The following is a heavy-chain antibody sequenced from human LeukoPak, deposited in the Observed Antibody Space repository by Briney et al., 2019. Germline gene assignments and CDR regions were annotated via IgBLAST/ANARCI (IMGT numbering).Heavy chain of an antibody. CDR1: GFTFSNYW. CDR3: ARDSGYCSGGSCYYFDY. Sequence: GGSLRLSCAASGFTFSNYWMSWVRQAPGKGLEWVANIKFDGSDKFYVDSVKGRFTISRDNAKNSLYLQMNSLRAEDTAVYYCARDSGYCSGGSCYYFDYWGQGTLVTVSS. D-gene: IGHD2-15*01. V-gene: IGHV3-7*03. CDR2: IKFDGSDK. J-gene: IGHJ4*02.